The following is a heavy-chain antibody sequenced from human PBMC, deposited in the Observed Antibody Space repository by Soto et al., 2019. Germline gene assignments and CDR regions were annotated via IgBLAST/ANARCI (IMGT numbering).Heavy chain of an antibody. CDR3: ARDAVGTMIVVVSNWFDP. J-gene: IGHJ5*02. CDR1: GYTFTVYY. V-gene: IGHV1-2*02. CDR2: INPNSGGT. D-gene: IGHD3-22*01. Sequence: ASVKVSCKASGYTFTVYYMHGVLQAPLQWLEWMGCINPNSGGTNYAQKFQGGVTMTRDTSISTAYMELSRLRSDDTAVYYCARDAVGTMIVVVSNWFDPWGQGTLVTVSS.